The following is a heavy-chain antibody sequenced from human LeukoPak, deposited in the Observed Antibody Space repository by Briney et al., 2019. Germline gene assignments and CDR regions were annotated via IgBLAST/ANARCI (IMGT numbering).Heavy chain of an antibody. CDR1: GFTFDDYA. J-gene: IGHJ4*02. CDR3: AKDMRYGGNPVIAY. D-gene: IGHD2-15*01. V-gene: IGHV3-9*01. CDR2: ISWNSGSI. Sequence: GRSLRLSCAASGFTFDDYARHWVRQAPGKGLEWVSGISWNSGSIGYADSVKGRFTISRDNAKNSLYLQMNSLRAEDTALYYCAKDMRYGGNPVIAYWGQGTLVTVSS.